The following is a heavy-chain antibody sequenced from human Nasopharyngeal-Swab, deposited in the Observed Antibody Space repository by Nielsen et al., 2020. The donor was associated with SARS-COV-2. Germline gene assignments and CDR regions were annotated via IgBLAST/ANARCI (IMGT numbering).Heavy chain of an antibody. D-gene: IGHD4-17*01. CDR1: GFTVSSNY. CDR3: SAVTTLRY. Sequence: GESLKISCAASGFTVSSNYMSWVRQAPGKGLEWVSVIYSDGSTYYADSVKGRFTISRDDSKNTAYLQMNSLKTEDTAVYYCSAVTTLRYWGQGTLVTVSS. J-gene: IGHJ4*02. V-gene: IGHV3-66*01. CDR2: IYSDGST.